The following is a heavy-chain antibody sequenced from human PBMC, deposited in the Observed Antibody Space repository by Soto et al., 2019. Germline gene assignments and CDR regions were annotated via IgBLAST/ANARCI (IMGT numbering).Heavy chain of an antibody. CDR3: ARGTLAVAGIGVN. D-gene: IGHD6-19*01. CDR1: GFTFSNFA. J-gene: IGHJ4*02. Sequence: GGSLRLSCAASGFTFSNFAMNWIRQAPGKGLEWVSAMPTSSSYIYYADSVKGRFTISRDNAKNSLYLQMNSLRAEDTAVYYCARGTLAVAGIGVNWGQGTLVTVSS. V-gene: IGHV3-21*01. CDR2: MPTSSSYI.